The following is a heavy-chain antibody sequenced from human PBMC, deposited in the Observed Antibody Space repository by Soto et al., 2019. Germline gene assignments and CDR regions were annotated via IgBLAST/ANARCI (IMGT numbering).Heavy chain of an antibody. Sequence: ASVKVSCKASGYTFTSYAMHWVRQAPGQRLEWMGWINAGNGNTKYSQKFQGRVTITRDTSASTAYMELSSLRSDDTAVYYCASIQEGSSWYNGIAVWGQGTTVTVSS. CDR2: INAGNGNT. CDR1: GYTFTSYA. V-gene: IGHV1-3*01. D-gene: IGHD6-13*01. CDR3: ASIQEGSSWYNGIAV. J-gene: IGHJ6*02.